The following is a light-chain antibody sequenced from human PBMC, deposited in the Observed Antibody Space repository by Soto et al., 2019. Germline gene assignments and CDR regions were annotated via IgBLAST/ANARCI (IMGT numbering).Light chain of an antibody. Sequence: QSVLTQPSSVSGAPGQRVTFSCIASSSNIGADYDVHWYQQLPGTAPKLLIYGNINRPSGVPDRFSGSKSGASAALAITGLQSEDEADNYCQYYDSSLGFVFGTGTKVTVL. CDR2: GNI. CDR3: QYYDSSLGFV. CDR1: SSNIGADYD. V-gene: IGLV1-40*01. J-gene: IGLJ1*01.